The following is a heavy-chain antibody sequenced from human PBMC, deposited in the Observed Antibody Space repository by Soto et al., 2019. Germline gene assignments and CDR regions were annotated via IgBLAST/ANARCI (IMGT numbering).Heavy chain of an antibody. CDR1: GFTFSDHY. CDR2: ARDKVSGYTT. V-gene: IGHV3-72*01. J-gene: IGHJ4*02. CDR3: ARLMGTSFDL. Sequence: PGGSLRLSCAASGFTFSDHYMDWFRQAPGKGLEWVGRARDKVSGYTTAYAASVEGRFAISRDDSKNSLYLQMSSLKDDDTAVYFCARLMGTSFDLWGQGTLVTVSS. D-gene: IGHD2-8*01.